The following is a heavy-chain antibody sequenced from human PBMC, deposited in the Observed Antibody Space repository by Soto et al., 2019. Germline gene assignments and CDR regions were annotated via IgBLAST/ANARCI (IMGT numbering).Heavy chain of an antibody. V-gene: IGHV1-69*01. J-gene: IGHJ4*02. CDR3: ARGGSGYVWFNEF. CDR2: IIPILGTA. Sequence: QEQLVQSGAEVKKHGSSVKVSCKASGGIFSSYAISWVRQAPGQGLEWMGGIIPILGTANYAQKFQGRVTITADESTNTAYMDLSSLKSEETAIYYCARGGSGYVWFNEFWGQGTLVTVSS. D-gene: IGHD3-22*01. CDR1: GGIFSSYA.